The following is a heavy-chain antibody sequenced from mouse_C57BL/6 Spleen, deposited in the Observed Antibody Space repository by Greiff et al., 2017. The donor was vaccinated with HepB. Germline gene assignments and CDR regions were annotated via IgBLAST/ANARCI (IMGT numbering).Heavy chain of an antibody. CDR1: GYTFTDYN. CDR3: ARSDSGGAMDY. D-gene: IGHD2-4*01. Sequence: EVQLQQSGPELVKPGASVKIPCKASGYTFTDYNMDWVKQSHGKSLEWIGDINRNNGGTIYNQKFKGKATLTVDKSSSTSYMALRSLTSEDTAIYYCARSDSGGAMDYWGQGTSVTVSS. CDR2: INRNNGGT. J-gene: IGHJ4*01. V-gene: IGHV1-18*01.